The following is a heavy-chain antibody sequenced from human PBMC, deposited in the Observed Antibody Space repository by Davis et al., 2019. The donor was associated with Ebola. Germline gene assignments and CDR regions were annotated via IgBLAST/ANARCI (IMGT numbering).Heavy chain of an antibody. CDR3: VRGWLRSGFES. CDR1: GDSVSVSSGA. D-gene: IGHD5-24*01. J-gene: IGHJ4*02. V-gene: IGHV6-1*01. Sequence: HPQTLSLTCAISGDSVSVSSGAWNCNRQSPSRGLEWLGRSYYSSKWYNDYSVSVKSRITINPDTSKNQFSLQLNSVTPEDTALYYCVRGWLRSGFESWGQGTLAIVSS. CDR2: SYYSSKWYN.